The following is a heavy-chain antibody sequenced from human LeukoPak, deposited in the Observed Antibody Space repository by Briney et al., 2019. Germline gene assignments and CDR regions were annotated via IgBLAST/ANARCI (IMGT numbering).Heavy chain of an antibody. CDR2: ISYDERNE. J-gene: IGHJ6*02. CDR3: ARDQRGSSWTPPGMDV. Sequence: GGSLRLSCAASGFTFNKYTMHWVRQAPGKGLEWVAVISYDERNEYYADSVKGRFTISRDNSKNTLYLQMNSLRAEDTAVYYCARDQRGSSWTPPGMDVWGQGITVTVSS. CDR1: GFTFNKYT. D-gene: IGHD6-13*01. V-gene: IGHV3-30*04.